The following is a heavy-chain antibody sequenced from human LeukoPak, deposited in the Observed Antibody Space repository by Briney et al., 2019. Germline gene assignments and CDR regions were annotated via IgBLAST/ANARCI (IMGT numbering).Heavy chain of an antibody. D-gene: IGHD6-13*01. CDR1: GGSINSSTYY. Sequence: SETLSLTCTVSGGSINSSTYYWGWIRQPPGKGLEWIGNVYYTGSTNYNPSLKSRVTVSVDTSKNQFSLKLTSVTAADTAVYYCARRKLRTSWRDYWGQGTQVTVSS. V-gene: IGHV4-39*01. CDR2: VYYTGST. CDR3: ARRKLRTSWRDY. J-gene: IGHJ4*02.